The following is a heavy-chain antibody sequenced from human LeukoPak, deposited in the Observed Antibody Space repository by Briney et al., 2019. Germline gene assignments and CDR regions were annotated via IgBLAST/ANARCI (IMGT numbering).Heavy chain of an antibody. CDR3: AREGRSMDV. Sequence: PSETLSLTCTVSGGSISSYYWSWIRQPPGKGLEWIGYIYYSGSTNYNPSLKSRVTISVDTPKNQFSLKLSSVTAADTAVYYCAREGRSMDVWGKGTTVTVSS. CDR2: IYYSGST. J-gene: IGHJ6*04. CDR1: GGSISSYY. V-gene: IGHV4-59*01.